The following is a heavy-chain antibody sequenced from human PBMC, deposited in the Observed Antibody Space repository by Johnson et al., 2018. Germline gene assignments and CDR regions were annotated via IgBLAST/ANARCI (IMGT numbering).Heavy chain of an antibody. Sequence: VQPVESGGGVVQPGRSXRPSCSASAFNFSSYGIHWVRQAPGKGREWVALIWFDGSKKYSADSVNGRFTISRDNSKNTLYLQMDNLSADDTAVYYCARDSSPQPYYYYGMDVWGQGTTVTVSS. CDR3: ARDSSPQPYYYYGMDV. V-gene: IGHV3-33*01. CDR1: AFNFSSYG. CDR2: IWFDGSKK. J-gene: IGHJ6*02. D-gene: IGHD6-6*01.